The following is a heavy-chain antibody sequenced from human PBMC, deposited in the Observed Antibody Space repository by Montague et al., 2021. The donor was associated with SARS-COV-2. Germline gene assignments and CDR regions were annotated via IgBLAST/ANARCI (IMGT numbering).Heavy chain of an antibody. Sequence: SETLSLTCTVSGGSVNSGSYSWDWIRQPPGKGLEWIGSIHYSGSTSYNPCLKSRVTISIDTFKNHFSLRVNSVTAADSAVYFCARRPGASYYVFWSGGFDIWGQGTMVTVS. D-gene: IGHD3-3*01. V-gene: IGHV4-39*01. J-gene: IGHJ3*02. CDR2: IHYSGST. CDR3: ARRPGASYYVFWSGGFDI. CDR1: GGSVNSGSYS.